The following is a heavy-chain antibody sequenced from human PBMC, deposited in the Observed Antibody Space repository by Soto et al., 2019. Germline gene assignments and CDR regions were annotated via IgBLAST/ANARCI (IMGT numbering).Heavy chain of an antibody. V-gene: IGHV1-18*01. D-gene: IGHD6-13*01. CDR3: ARAGFSTSWLGILATGGPGVEIDY. CDR1: GYTFISYG. J-gene: IGHJ4*02. CDR2: ISAYNGKT. Sequence: QVQLVPSGAEVKKTGASVEVSCKASGYTFISYGITWVRQAPGQGLEWMGWISAYNGKTNGAQKFQGRVTMTTDTSTSTDYMELRSLRSDDTDVYYGARAGFSTSWLGILATGGPGVEIDYWGQGNLVTVSS.